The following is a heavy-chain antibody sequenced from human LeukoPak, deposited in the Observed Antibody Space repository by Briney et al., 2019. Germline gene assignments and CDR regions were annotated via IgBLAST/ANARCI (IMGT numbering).Heavy chain of an antibody. Sequence: ASVKVSCKASGYTFSSNAINWVRQAPGQGLEWMGWIDTNTGNPTYAQGFTGQFVFSLDTSVSTAYLQISSLKAEDTAEYFCARGYDSSGYFSNWGQGTLVTVSS. V-gene: IGHV7-4-1*02. CDR3: ARGYDSSGYFSN. J-gene: IGHJ4*02. CDR2: IDTNTGNP. CDR1: GYTFSSNA. D-gene: IGHD3-22*01.